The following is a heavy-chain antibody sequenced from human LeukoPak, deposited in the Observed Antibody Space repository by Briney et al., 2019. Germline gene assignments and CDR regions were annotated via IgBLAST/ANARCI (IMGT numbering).Heavy chain of an antibody. CDR1: GFIFRSYP. D-gene: IGHD1-26*01. J-gene: IGHJ4*02. CDR3: AKENPVGGTNYFDY. Sequence: GGPLRLSCAASGFIFRSYPMSWVRQAPGKGLEWVSAITSGGDKTYYGDSVKGRFTISRDNSKNTLSLQMNSLRPEDTAVYYCAKENPVGGTNYFDYWGQGTLVTVSS. CDR2: ITSGGDKT. V-gene: IGHV3-23*01.